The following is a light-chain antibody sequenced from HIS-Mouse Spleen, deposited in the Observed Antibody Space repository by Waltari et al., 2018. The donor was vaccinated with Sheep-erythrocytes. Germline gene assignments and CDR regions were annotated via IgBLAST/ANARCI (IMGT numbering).Light chain of an antibody. CDR1: KLGAKY. J-gene: IGLJ1*01. Sequence: SYELTQPPSVSVSPGQTASISCPGDKLGAKYACWYPQKPGHYPVLGSYQDNKRPSGVHERFAGCNSGNTATLTISGTQAKDEAEYYCQARDSSLYVFGTGTKVTVL. V-gene: IGLV3-1*01. CDR3: QARDSSLYV. CDR2: QDN.